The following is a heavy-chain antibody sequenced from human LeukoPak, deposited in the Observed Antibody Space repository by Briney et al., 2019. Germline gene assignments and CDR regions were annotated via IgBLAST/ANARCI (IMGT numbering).Heavy chain of an antibody. V-gene: IGHV4-4*07. J-gene: IGHJ4*02. D-gene: IGHD3-22*01. CDR2: IYTSGST. Sequence: SETLSLTCTVSGGSISSYYWSWIRQPAGKGLEWIGRIYTSGSTNYNPSLKSRVTISVDTSKNQFSLKLSSVTAADTAVYYCARGGSTFYDSSGYYPYYFDYWGQGTLVTVSS. CDR1: GGSISSYY. CDR3: ARGGSTFYDSSGYYPYYFDY.